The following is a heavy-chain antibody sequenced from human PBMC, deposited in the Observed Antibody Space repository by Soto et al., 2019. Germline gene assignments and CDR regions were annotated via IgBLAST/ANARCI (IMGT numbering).Heavy chain of an antibody. V-gene: IGHV4-31*03. J-gene: IGHJ6*02. CDR3: AALLGYSSSWYPQGLDEDMDV. Sequence: SETLSLTCTVSGGSISSGGYYWSWIRQHPGKGLEWIGYIYYSGSTYYNPSLKSRVTISVDTSKNQFSLKLSSVTAADTAVYYCAALLGYSSSWYPQGLDEDMDVWGQGTTATVSS. D-gene: IGHD6-13*01. CDR1: GGSISSGGYY. CDR2: IYYSGST.